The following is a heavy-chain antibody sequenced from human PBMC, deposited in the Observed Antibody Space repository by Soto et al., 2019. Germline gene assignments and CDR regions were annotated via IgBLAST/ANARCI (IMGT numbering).Heavy chain of an antibody. D-gene: IGHD6-6*01. CDR1: GYSSATYW. J-gene: IGHJ4*02. CDR2: IYPSDSDI. Sequence: GESLKISCKGSGYSSATYWIGWVRQMPGEGLEWMGIIYPSDSDIRYSPSFQGQVTISADKSTTTAYLQWSSLKASDTAMYYCARHSEYSSSSSTIDYWGQGTLVTVSS. CDR3: ARHSEYSSSSSTIDY. V-gene: IGHV5-51*01.